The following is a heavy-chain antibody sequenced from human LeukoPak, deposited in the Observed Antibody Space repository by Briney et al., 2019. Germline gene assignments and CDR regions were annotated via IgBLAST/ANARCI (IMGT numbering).Heavy chain of an antibody. V-gene: IGHV5-51*01. J-gene: IGHJ5*02. Sequence: GESLKISCKGSGYSFTSYWIGWVRQMPGKGLEWMGIIYPGDSDTRYSPSFQGQVTISADKSISTAYLQWSSLKASDTAMYYCAGGRSDYDILTGYYLWGQGTLVTVSS. CDR2: IYPGDSDT. CDR3: AGGRSDYDILTGYYL. D-gene: IGHD3-9*01. CDR1: GYSFTSYW.